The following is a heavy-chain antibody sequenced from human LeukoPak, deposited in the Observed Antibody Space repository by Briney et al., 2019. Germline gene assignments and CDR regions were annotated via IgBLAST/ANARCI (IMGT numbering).Heavy chain of an antibody. J-gene: IGHJ6*03. V-gene: IGHV1-2*02. CDR2: INPNSGGT. D-gene: IGHD3-10*01. CDR1: GYTFTGYY. CDR3: ARDLLWFGELLSYYYMDV. Sequence: GASVKVSCKASGYTFTGYYMHWVRQAPGQGLEWMGWINPNSGGTNYAQKFQGRVTMTRDTSISTAYMELSRLRSDDTAVYYCARDLLWFGELLSYYYMDVWGKGTTVTVSS.